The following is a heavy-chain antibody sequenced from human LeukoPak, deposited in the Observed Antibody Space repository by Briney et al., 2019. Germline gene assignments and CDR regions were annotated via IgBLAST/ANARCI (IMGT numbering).Heavy chain of an antibody. CDR3: ARGSKGPDY. V-gene: IGHV3-74*01. Sequence: GGSLRLSCAASGFTFSTYWMHWVRQAPGKGLVWVSRINSDGSSTSYADSVKGRFTISRDNSKNMMSLQMGSLKPEDMAVYYCARGSKGPDYWGQGTLVTVSS. CDR2: INSDGSST. J-gene: IGHJ4*02. CDR1: GFTFSTYW.